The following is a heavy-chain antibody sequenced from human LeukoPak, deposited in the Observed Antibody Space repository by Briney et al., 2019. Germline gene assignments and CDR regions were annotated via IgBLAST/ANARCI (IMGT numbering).Heavy chain of an antibody. CDR1: GFTFHDYA. Sequence: GGSLRLSCAASGFTFHDYAMHWVRQVPGKGLKWVSGITWNSGSVLYADSVRGRFTISGDNAKNSLYLQMNSLRPEDMAFYYCAKGLGVASLIVDALDMWGQGTMVTV. J-gene: IGHJ3*02. V-gene: IGHV3-9*03. CDR2: ITWNSGSV. D-gene: IGHD3/OR15-3a*01. CDR3: AKGLGVASLIVDALDM.